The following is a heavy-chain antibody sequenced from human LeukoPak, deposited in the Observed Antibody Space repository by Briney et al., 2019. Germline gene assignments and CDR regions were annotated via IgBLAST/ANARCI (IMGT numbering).Heavy chain of an antibody. V-gene: IGHV1-69*13. CDR3: ARGPYYYDSSGYYYDY. Sequence: ASVKASCKASGGTFISYAISWVRQAPGQGLEWMGGIIPIFGTANYAQKFQGRVTIIADDSTSTAYMELSSLRSEDTAVYYCARGPYYYDSSGYYYDYWGQGTLVTVSS. CDR1: GGTFISYA. D-gene: IGHD3-22*01. CDR2: IIPIFGTA. J-gene: IGHJ4*02.